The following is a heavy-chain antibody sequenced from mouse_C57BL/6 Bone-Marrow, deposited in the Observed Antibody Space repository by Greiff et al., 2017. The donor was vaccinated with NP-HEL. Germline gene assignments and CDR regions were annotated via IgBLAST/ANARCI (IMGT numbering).Heavy chain of an antibody. CDR2: IYPSDSET. CDR3: ARSFIYYGNFDY. J-gene: IGHJ2*01. D-gene: IGHD2-1*01. V-gene: IGHV1-61*01. CDR1: GYTFTSYW. Sequence: QVQLQQPGAELVRPGSSVKLSCKASGYTFTSYWMDWVKQRPGQGLEWIGNIYPSDSETHYNQKFKDKATLTVDKSSSTAYMQLSSLTSEDSAVYYCARSFIYYGNFDYWGQGTTLTVSS.